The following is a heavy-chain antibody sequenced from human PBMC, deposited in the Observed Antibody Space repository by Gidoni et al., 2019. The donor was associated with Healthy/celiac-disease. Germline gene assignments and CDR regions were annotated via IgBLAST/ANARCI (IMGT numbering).Heavy chain of an antibody. CDR2: ISSSISYI. CDR3: ARDPGDRGSDDAFDI. CDR1: GVTFSSCS. J-gene: IGHJ3*02. V-gene: IGHV3-21*01. Sequence: EVQLVESGGGLVKPGGSLRLYCAASGVTFSSCSMNWGRQAPGTGLEWGSSISSSISYIFYADSGKGRFTISRDNAKNSLYLQMNSLRAEDTAVYYCARDPGDRGSDDAFDIWGQGTMVTVSS. D-gene: IGHD7-27*01.